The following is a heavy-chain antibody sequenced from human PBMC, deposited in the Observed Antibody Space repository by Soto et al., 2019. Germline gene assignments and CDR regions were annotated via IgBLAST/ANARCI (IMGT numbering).Heavy chain of an antibody. V-gene: IGHV3-23*01. CDR1: AFTFSNYA. Sequence: LRLSCAASAFTFSNYAMAWVRQAPGKGLEWVSSIGNYGGDISYADSVKGRFTISRDNSKNTLYLQMDSLRAEDTAVYYCAKESYGDYVPRYYYYYGMDVWGQGTTVTVS. D-gene: IGHD4-17*01. CDR3: AKESYGDYVPRYYYYYGMDV. J-gene: IGHJ6*02. CDR2: IGNYGGDI.